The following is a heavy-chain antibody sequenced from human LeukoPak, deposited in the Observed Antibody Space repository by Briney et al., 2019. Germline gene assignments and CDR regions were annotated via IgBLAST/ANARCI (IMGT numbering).Heavy chain of an antibody. CDR3: AELGITMIGGV. J-gene: IGHJ6*04. D-gene: IGHD3-10*02. CDR2: ISSSGSTI. Sequence: GGSLRLSCAASGFTFSSYEMNWVRQAPGKWLEWVSYISSSGSTIYYADSVKGRLTISRDNAKNSLYLQMNSLRAEDTAVYYCAELGITMIGGVWGKGTTVTISS. V-gene: IGHV3-48*03. CDR1: GFTFSSYE.